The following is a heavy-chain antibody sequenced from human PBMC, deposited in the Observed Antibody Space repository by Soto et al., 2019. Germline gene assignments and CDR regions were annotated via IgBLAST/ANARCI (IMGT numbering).Heavy chain of an antibody. D-gene: IGHD2-15*01. J-gene: IGHJ6*02. CDR2: IKTNTEGGTT. Sequence: EVHLVESGGGFIYPGGSLRLSCAASGLTISNAWMNWVRQAPGKGLEWVGRIKTNTEGGTTDYAAAVKGRFTVSRDDSKNTLYLQMNGLKTEATAVYYCTTGSVEGVWGQGTTVTVSS. CDR1: GLTISNAW. V-gene: IGHV3-15*07. CDR3: TTGSVEGV.